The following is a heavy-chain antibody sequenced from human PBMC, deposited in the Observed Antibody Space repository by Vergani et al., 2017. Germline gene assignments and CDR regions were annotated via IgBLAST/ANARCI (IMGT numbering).Heavy chain of an antibody. Sequence: QVQLQESGPGLVKPSETLSLTCTVSGGSISSYYWCWIRQPPRKGLEWIGCIYYSGSTNYNPSLKSRVTISVDTSTNQFSLKLISVTAADTAVYYCARYSSSWYRAAFFDYWGQGTLVTVSS. D-gene: IGHD6-13*01. V-gene: IGHV4-59*01. CDR3: ARYSSSWYRAAFFDY. CDR2: IYYSGST. J-gene: IGHJ4*02. CDR1: GGSISSYY.